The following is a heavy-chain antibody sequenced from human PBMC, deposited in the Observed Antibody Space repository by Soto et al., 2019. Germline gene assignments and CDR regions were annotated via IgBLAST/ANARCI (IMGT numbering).Heavy chain of an antibody. CDR1: GGSITSSFY. D-gene: IGHD6-13*01. CDR3: RSSSRYCTDV. CDR2: IYGTGNT. Sequence: QLQLQESGPGLVKPSETLSLRYTVSGGSITSSFYWGWIRQPPGKGLEWIGSIYGTGNTYYSPSLKGRVTISADTSKNQFSLNLISVTAADTAVYYCRSSSRYCTDVWGQGATVTVSS. V-gene: IGHV4-39*01. J-gene: IGHJ6*02.